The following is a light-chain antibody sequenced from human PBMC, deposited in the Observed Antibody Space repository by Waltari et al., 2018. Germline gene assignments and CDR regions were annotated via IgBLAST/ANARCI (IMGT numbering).Light chain of an antibody. V-gene: IGLV7-46*01. J-gene: IGLJ3*02. CDR3: LLWYSGARWV. Sequence: WFQQEPVQAPRTLIYDTSNKHSWPPARFSGSLLGGKAALTLSGAQPDDEAEYYCLLWYSGARWVFGGGSKLSVL. CDR2: DTS.